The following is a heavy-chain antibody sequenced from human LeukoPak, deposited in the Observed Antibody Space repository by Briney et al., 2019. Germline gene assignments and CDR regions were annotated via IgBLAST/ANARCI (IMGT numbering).Heavy chain of an antibody. J-gene: IGHJ5*02. CDR2: IYYSGST. D-gene: IGHD3-16*02. CDR1: GGSISSSSYY. V-gene: IGHV4-39*01. Sequence: PSETLSPTCTVSGGSISSSSYYWGWIRQPPGKGLEWIGSIYYSGSTYYNPSLKSRVTISVDTSKNQFSLKLSSVTAADTAVYYCARLVTYDYVWGSYRTNWFDPWGQGTLVTVSS. CDR3: ARLVTYDYVWGSYRTNWFDP.